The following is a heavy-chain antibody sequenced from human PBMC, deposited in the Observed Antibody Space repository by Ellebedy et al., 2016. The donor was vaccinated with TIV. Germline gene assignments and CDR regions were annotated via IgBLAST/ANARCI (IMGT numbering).Heavy chain of an antibody. CDR2: LDTNSGGC. CDR1: GYSFTGYY. V-gene: IGHV1-2*02. J-gene: IGHJ4*02. Sequence: AASVKVSCKASGYSFTGYYVNWVRQVPGQGLQWMGWLDTNSGGCTFAQEFLGRVTLTRDTSLSTVYMDLRSLMPNDTAVYYCSKEEVAVFDSWGQGTQVNV. CDR3: SKEEVAVFDS.